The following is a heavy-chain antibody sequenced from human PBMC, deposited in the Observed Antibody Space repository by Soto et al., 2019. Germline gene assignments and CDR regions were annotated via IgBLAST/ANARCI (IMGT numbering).Heavy chain of an antibody. CDR2: ISGSGGSS. V-gene: IGHV3-23*01. CDR1: GFTFSNYA. Sequence: EVHLLESGGGLVQPGGSLRLSCAASGFTFSNYAMSWVRQAPGKGLQWVSVISGSGGSSYYADSVKGRFTISRDNSKNTLYLQLNSLRAEDTAVYYCAKDIADIVVIPASISAYYALHVWGQGTTVTVSS. J-gene: IGHJ6*02. D-gene: IGHD2-2*01. CDR3: AKDIADIVVIPASISAYYALHV.